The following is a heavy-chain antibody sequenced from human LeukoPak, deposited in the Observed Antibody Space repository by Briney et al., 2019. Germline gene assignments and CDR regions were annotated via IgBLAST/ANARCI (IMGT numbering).Heavy chain of an antibody. CDR1: GGTFGSYA. D-gene: IGHD5-24*01. CDR2: IIPILGIA. CDR3: ARAENLQDGYNYDLHY. Sequence: SVKVSCKASGGTFGSYAISWVRQAPGQGLEWMGRIIPILGIANYAQKFQGRVTITADKSTSTAYMELSSLGSEDTAVYYCARAENLQDGYNYDLHYWGQGTLVTVSS. J-gene: IGHJ4*02. V-gene: IGHV1-69*04.